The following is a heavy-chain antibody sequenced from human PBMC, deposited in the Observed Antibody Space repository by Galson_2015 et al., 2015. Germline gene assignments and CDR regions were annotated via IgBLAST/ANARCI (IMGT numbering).Heavy chain of an antibody. CDR3: ARVRVDGSSGCPDY. Sequence: SVKVSCKASGYTFTSYDINWVRQATGQGLEWMGWMNPNSGNTGYAQKFQGGVTMTRNTSISTAYMELSSLRSEDTAVYYCARVRVDGSSGCPDYWGQGTLVTVSS. D-gene: IGHD6-19*01. CDR1: GYTFTSYD. CDR2: MNPNSGNT. J-gene: IGHJ4*02. V-gene: IGHV1-8*01.